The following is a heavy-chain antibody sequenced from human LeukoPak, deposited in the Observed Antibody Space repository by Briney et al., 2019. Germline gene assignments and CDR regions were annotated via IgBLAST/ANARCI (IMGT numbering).Heavy chain of an antibody. CDR1: GFTFDDYG. Sequence: GGSLRLSCAASGFTFDDYGMSWVRQAPGKGLEWVSGINWNGGSTGYADSVKGRFTISRDNAKNSLYLQMNSLRAEDTAVYYCAKRCPHKRGFDYWGQGTLVTVSS. CDR3: AKRCPHKRGFDY. V-gene: IGHV3-20*04. J-gene: IGHJ4*02. D-gene: IGHD1-26*01. CDR2: INWNGGST.